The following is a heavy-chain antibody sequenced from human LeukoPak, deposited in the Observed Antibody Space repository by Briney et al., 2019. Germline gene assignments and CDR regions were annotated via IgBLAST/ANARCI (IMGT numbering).Heavy chain of an antibody. Sequence: SSETLSLTCTVSGGSISNTSYYWGWIRQPPGMALEWIGHIYYSGSTFYNPSVESRVTISIDTSKNQFSLMLSSVTAADTAAYYCTSPPSSYYDSSGYSLYAFDVWGQGTMVTVSS. D-gene: IGHD3-22*01. CDR1: GGSISNTSYY. CDR3: TSPPSSYYDSSGYSLYAFDV. CDR2: IYYSGST. J-gene: IGHJ3*01. V-gene: IGHV4-39*01.